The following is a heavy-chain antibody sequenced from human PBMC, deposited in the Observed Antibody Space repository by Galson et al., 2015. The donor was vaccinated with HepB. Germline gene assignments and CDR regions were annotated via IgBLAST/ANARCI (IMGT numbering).Heavy chain of an antibody. CDR1: GFTFSSYG. CDR3: ASTISHPAPEGKGTDDYGAPTDY. Sequence: SLRLSCAASGFTFSSYGMHWVRQAPGKGLEWVAVIWYDGSNKYYADSVKGRFTISRDNSKNTLYLQMNSLRAEDTAVYYCASTISHPAPEGKGTDDYGAPTDYWGQGTLVTVSS. D-gene: IGHD4-17*01. J-gene: IGHJ4*02. CDR2: IWYDGSNK. V-gene: IGHV3-33*08.